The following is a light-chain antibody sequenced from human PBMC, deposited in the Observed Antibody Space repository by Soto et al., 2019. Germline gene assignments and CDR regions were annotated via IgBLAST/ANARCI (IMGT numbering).Light chain of an antibody. Sequence: ETPLTQSPATLSASKGERVTLSCRATQSVTYNLAWYQQKPGQAPRLLIYGASTRHTGIPARFSGRGSGTEFTLTITSLQSEDFAVYYCQQYNDLLWTFGQGTKVDIK. CDR2: GAS. V-gene: IGKV3-15*01. CDR3: QQYNDLLWT. J-gene: IGKJ1*01. CDR1: QSVTYN.